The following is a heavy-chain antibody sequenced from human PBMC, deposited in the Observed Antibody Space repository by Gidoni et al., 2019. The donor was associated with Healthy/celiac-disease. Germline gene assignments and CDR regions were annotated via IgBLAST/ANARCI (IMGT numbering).Heavy chain of an antibody. CDR1: GGSFSGYS. V-gene: IGHV4-34*01. CDR2: INHSGST. Sequence: QVQLQQWGAGLLKPSETLSLTCAVYGGSFSGYSWGWIRQPPGKGLEWIGEINHSGSTSYNPSLKSRVTISVDTSKKQFSRKLSSVTAADTAVYYCARGEGCSGGSCYPYYLDYWGQGTLVTVSS. J-gene: IGHJ4*02. CDR3: ARGEGCSGGSCYPYYLDY. D-gene: IGHD2-15*01.